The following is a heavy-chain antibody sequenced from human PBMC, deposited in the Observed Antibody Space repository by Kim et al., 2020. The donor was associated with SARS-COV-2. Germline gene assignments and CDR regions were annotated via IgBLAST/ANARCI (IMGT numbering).Heavy chain of an antibody. CDR2: IYHSGST. Sequence: SETLSLTCAVSGGSISSSNWWRWVRQPPGKGLEGFGGIYHSGSTNYNPSLKSRVTISVDKTKNQCSLKMRSVTAADTAVYYCARVPLGSGRPGDDYWGQGTLVTVSP. J-gene: IGHJ4*02. V-gene: IGHV4-4*02. D-gene: IGHD6-19*01. CDR1: GGSISSSNW. CDR3: ARVPLGSGRPGDDY.